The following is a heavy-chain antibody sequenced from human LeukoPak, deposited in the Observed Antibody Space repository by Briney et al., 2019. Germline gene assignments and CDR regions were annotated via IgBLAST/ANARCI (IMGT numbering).Heavy chain of an antibody. V-gene: IGHV1-46*01. CDR1: GYTFTSYY. CDR2: INPSGGST. D-gene: IGHD2-2*01. J-gene: IGHJ3*02. CDR3: ARGARYCSSTSCSMGAFDI. Sequence: EASVKVSCKASGYTFTSYYMHWVRQAPGQGLEWMGIINPSGGSTSYAQKFQGRVTKTRDTSTSTVYMELSSLRSEDTAVYYCARGARYCSSTSCSMGAFDIWGQGTMVAVSS.